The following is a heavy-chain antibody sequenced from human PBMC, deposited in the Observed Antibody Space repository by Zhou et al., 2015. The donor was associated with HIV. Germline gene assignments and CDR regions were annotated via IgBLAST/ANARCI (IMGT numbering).Heavy chain of an antibody. CDR3: TTYYDILTGEDY. CDR1: TETAVKYF. V-gene: IGHV1-69*06. J-gene: IGHJ4*02. D-gene: IGHD3-9*01. CDR2: IIPIFGTA. Sequence: QLVQSAAEMKEPGTSVRVSCETSTETAVKYFTHWVRQAPGQGLEWMGGIIPIFGTANYAQKFQGRVTITADKSTSTAYMELSSLRSEDTAVYYCTTYYDILTGEDYWGQGTLVTVSS.